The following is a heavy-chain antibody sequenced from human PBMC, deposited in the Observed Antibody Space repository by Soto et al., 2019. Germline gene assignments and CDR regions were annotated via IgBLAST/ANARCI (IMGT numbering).Heavy chain of an antibody. CDR2: IYYNGDT. CDR3: ARSHRDNWGSPDYFDY. Sequence: QVQLQESGPGLVKPSQTLSLTCPFSGGSISSGGYYWSWIRQHPGKGLEWIGYIYYNGDTYYNPSLKSRVSISIDTSKNKFSLRRTSVTAADTAVYYCARSHRDNWGSPDYFDYWGQGTLVTVSS. D-gene: IGHD7-27*01. V-gene: IGHV4-31*03. J-gene: IGHJ4*02. CDR1: GGSISSGGYY.